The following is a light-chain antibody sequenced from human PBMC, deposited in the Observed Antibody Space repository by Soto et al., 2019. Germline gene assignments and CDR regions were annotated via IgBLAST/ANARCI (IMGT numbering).Light chain of an antibody. Sequence: DIQMTQSPSSLSASVGDRVTITCRASQGISSYLAWYQQKPGKVPKVLIYAASTLHSGVTSRFSGSGSGTEFTLTISNVQPEDVATYYCQNYYCAPETFGQGTKVEIK. J-gene: IGKJ1*01. CDR1: QGISSY. CDR3: QNYYCAPET. CDR2: AAS. V-gene: IGKV1-27*01.